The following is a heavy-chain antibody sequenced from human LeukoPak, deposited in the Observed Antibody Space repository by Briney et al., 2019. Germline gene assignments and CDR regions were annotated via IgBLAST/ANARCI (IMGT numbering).Heavy chain of an antibody. CDR2: IKSRTDGGTA. CDR1: VFTFSSAW. Sequence: GGSLRLSRTTSVFTFSSAWMTWVRQAPGKGLEWVGRIKSRTDGGTADYAAPVRGRFTISRDDSKNTVYVQMNSLKTEDTAVYYCTSQLGMEYNRWGQGTLVTVSS. D-gene: IGHD7-27*01. V-gene: IGHV3-15*01. CDR3: TSQLGMEYNR. J-gene: IGHJ5*02.